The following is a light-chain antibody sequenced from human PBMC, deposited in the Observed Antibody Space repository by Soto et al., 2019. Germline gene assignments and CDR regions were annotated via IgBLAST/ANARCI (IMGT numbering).Light chain of an antibody. Sequence: QSALTQPRSVSESPGQSVTISCTGTSSDVGGYNFVSWYQHHPGKAPKLMIYNVIQRPSGVPDRFSASKSGNTASLTISGLQAEDEADYYCCSYAGSDTYVFGTGTQLTVL. J-gene: IGLJ1*01. CDR1: SSDVGGYNF. V-gene: IGLV2-11*01. CDR3: CSYAGSDTYV. CDR2: NVI.